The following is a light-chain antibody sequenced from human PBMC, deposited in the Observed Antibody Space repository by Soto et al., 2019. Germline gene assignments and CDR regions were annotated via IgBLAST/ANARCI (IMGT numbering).Light chain of an antibody. J-gene: IGLJ3*02. V-gene: IGLV2-14*01. CDR2: DVS. CDR1: SSDIGGYNF. CDR3: SSYTSTSTRV. Sequence: QSALTQPACVSGSPGQSITISCTGTSSDIGGYNFVSWYQQHPGKAHKLMIYDVSNRPSGVSDRFSGSKSGNTASLAISGLQPEDEADYYCSSYTSTSTRVFGGGTTVTVL.